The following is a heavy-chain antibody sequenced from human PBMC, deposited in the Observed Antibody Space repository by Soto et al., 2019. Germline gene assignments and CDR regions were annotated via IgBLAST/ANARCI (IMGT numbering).Heavy chain of an antibody. D-gene: IGHD3-3*01. CDR2: INHSGST. CDR1: GYSISSGYY. V-gene: IGHV4-38-2*02. J-gene: IGHJ6*02. Sequence: SETLSLTYTVSGYSISSGYYWGWIRQPPGKGLEWIGEINHSGSTNYNPFLKSRVTISVDTSKNQFSLKLSSVTAADTAVYYCARVRVQYYDFWSGYYSPPYGMDVWGQGTTVTVSS. CDR3: ARVRVQYYDFWSGYYSPPYGMDV.